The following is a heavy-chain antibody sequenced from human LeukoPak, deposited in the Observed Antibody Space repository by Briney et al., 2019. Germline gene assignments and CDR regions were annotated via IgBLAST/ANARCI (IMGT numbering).Heavy chain of an antibody. Sequence: SQTLSLTCAISGDSVSSNSAAWNWIRQSPSRGLEWLGRTYYRSKWYNDYAVFVKSRITINPDTSKNQFSLQLNSVTPEDTAVYYCARAYYYGSGSYQPSLYYGMDVWGQGTTVTVSS. D-gene: IGHD3-10*01. J-gene: IGHJ6*02. CDR2: TYYRSKWYN. CDR3: ARAYYYGSGSYQPSLYYGMDV. CDR1: GDSVSSNSAA. V-gene: IGHV6-1*01.